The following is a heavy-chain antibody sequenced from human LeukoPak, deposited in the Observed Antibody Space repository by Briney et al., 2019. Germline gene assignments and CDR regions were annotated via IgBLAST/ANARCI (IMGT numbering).Heavy chain of an antibody. CDR1: SGSISSGGYY. Sequence: SETLSLTCTVSSGSISSGGYYWSWIRQHPGKGLEWIGYIYYSGYTYYNPSLKSRVTISVDTSKNQFSLKLNSVTAADTAVYYCARDYTLYISGWFLDYWAQGTLVTVSS. CDR3: ARDYTLYISGWFLDY. CDR2: IYYSGYT. D-gene: IGHD6-19*01. V-gene: IGHV4-31*03. J-gene: IGHJ4*02.